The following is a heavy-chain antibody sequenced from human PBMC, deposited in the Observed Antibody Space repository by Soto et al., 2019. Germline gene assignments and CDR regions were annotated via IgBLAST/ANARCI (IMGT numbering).Heavy chain of an antibody. D-gene: IGHD2-2*01. J-gene: IGHJ4*02. CDR3: ANVNDCSSTSCPRDY. CDR2: ISGSGGST. CDR1: GFTFSSYG. Sequence: EVQLLESGGGLVQPGGSLRLSCAASGFTFSSYGMSWVRQAPGKGLEWVSVISGSGGSTYYGDSVKGRFTISRDNFKNTLYLQMNSLRVEDTAVYYCANVNDCSSTSCPRDYWGQGTLVTVSS. V-gene: IGHV3-23*01.